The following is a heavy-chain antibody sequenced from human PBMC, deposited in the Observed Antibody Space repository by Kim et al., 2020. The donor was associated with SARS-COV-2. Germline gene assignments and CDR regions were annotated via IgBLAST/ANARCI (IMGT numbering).Heavy chain of an antibody. Sequence: SVKVSCKASGGTFSSYAISWVRQAPGQGLEWMGGIIPIFGTANYAQKFQGRVTITADESTSTAYMELSSLRSEDTAVYYCAAGPTKHCSGGSCYDARPYSNDYWGQGTLVTVSS. V-gene: IGHV1-69*13. CDR3: AAGPTKHCSGGSCYDARPYSNDY. CDR2: IIPIFGTA. J-gene: IGHJ4*02. CDR1: GGTFSSYA. D-gene: IGHD2-15*01.